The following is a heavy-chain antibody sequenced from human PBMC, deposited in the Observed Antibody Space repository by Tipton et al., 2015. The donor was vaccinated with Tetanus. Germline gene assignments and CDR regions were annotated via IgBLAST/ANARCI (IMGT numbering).Heavy chain of an antibody. CDR2: IYYSGST. Sequence: GLVKPSETLSLTCTVSGGSISPYYWSWIRQPPGKGLEWIGYIYYSGSTNYNPSLKSRVTISVDTSKNQFSLKLSSVTAADTAVYYCARLGYDILTGYHYDSWGQGTLVTVSS. CDR1: GGSISPYY. V-gene: IGHV4-59*08. J-gene: IGHJ4*02. D-gene: IGHD3-9*01. CDR3: ARLGYDILTGYHYDS.